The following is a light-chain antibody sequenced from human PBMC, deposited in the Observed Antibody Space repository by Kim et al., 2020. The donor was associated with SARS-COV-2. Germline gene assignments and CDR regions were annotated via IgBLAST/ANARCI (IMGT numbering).Light chain of an antibody. J-gene: IGKJ1*01. Sequence: DIQVSQSPSTLSASVGDTVTITCRASQSVSPSLAWYQHKPGKAPHLLIYKTSASATGVPSRFSGSGSATVFTLTITNRQPDDFVTYYCQRNKAYTRTFGQGTKVAIK. CDR1: QSVSPS. V-gene: IGKV1-5*03. CDR3: QRNKAYTRT. CDR2: KTS.